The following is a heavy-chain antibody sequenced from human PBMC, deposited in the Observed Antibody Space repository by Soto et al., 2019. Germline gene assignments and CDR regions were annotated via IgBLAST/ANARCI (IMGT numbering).Heavy chain of an antibody. CDR2: ISGYNGDT. V-gene: IGHV1-18*01. CDR3: AKNGQPPYYYYGMDV. CDR1: GYTFTRYG. Sequence: QGQLVQSGAEVKKPGASVKVSCKASGYTFTRYGISWVRQAPGQGLEWMGWISGYNGDTKYAQKFQGRDTTTXXXSXXTVYMERRSLTSDDTAVYYCAKNGQPPYYYYGMDVWGQGTTVTVSS. J-gene: IGHJ6*02. D-gene: IGHD2-8*01.